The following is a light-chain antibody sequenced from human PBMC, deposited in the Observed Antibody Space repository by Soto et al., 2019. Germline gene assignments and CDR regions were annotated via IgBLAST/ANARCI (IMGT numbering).Light chain of an antibody. CDR2: VSS. Sequence: EVVLTQSPGTLSLSPGERATLSCRTSQSVSSSHLAWYQHKPGQAPRLLIYVSSSRASGIPDRFSGSGSGTDFTLTISRMEPEDFAGYDCQQYGTSPWTFGQGTKLEIK. V-gene: IGKV3-20*01. CDR1: QSVSSSH. J-gene: IGKJ2*02. CDR3: QQYGTSPWT.